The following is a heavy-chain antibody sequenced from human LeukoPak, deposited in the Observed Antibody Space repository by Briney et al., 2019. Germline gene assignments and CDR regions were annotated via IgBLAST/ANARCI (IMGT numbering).Heavy chain of an antibody. J-gene: IGHJ4*02. CDR2: IYPGDSDT. V-gene: IGHV5-51*01. CDR3: ARQGRYSGYEDYFDY. D-gene: IGHD5-12*01. Sequence: GESLKISCKGSGYSFTSYWIGWVRQMPGKGLEWMGIIYPGDSDTRYSPSFQGQVTISADKSISTAYPQWSSLKASDTAMYYCARQGRYSGYEDYFDYCGQGTLVTVSS. CDR1: GYSFTSYW.